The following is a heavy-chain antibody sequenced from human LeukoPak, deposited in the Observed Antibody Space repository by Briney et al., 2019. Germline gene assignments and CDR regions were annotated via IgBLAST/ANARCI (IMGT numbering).Heavy chain of an antibody. CDR1: GGSISSSNW. CDR3: ARNSCPSGSCYDNRGYFDY. CDR2: IYHSGST. D-gene: IGHD2-15*01. Sequence: PSETLSLTCAVSGGSISSSNWWSWVRQPPGKGLEWIGEIYHSGSTNYNPSLKSRVTISVDTSKNQFSLKLSSVTAADTAVYYCARNSCPSGSCYDNRGYFDYWGQGTLGTVS. J-gene: IGHJ4*02. V-gene: IGHV4-4*02.